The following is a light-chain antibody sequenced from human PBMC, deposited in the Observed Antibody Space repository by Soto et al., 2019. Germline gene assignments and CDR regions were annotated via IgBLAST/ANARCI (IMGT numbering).Light chain of an antibody. CDR3: QQYGSSPRT. CDR2: GAS. V-gene: IGKV3-20*01. CDR1: QSVSSSY. Sequence: ELVLTQSPGTLPLSTGERATLSCRASQSVSSSYLAWYQQKPGQAPRLLIYGASSRATGIPDRFSGSGSGTDCTLTISRLEPEDLAVYYCQQYGSSPRTFGQGTKVEIK. J-gene: IGKJ1*01.